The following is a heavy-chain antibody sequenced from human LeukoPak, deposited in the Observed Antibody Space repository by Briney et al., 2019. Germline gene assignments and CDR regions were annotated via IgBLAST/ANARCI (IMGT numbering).Heavy chain of an antibody. J-gene: IGHJ4*02. Sequence: GRSLRLSCAASGFTFSSYAMHWVRQAPGKGPEWVAVISYDGSNKYYADSVKGRFTISRDNSKNTLYLQMNSLRAEDTAVYYCARQYSSSWYWYFDYWGQGTLVTVSS. V-gene: IGHV3-30-3*01. CDR1: GFTFSSYA. CDR2: ISYDGSNK. CDR3: ARQYSSSWYWYFDY. D-gene: IGHD6-13*01.